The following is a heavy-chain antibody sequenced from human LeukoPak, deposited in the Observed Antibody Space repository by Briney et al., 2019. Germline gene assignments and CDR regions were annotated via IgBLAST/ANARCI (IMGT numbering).Heavy chain of an antibody. J-gene: IGHJ4*02. CDR2: INPNNGGT. Sequence: ASVRVSCKASGYTFTGYYIHWVRQAPGQGLEWMGWINPNNGGTNYAQKFQGRVTMTRDTSISTAYMELNRLTSDDTAVYYCARDKYTGYETFDYWGQGTPVTVSS. D-gene: IGHD5-12*01. CDR1: GYTFTGYY. CDR3: ARDKYTGYETFDY. V-gene: IGHV1-2*02.